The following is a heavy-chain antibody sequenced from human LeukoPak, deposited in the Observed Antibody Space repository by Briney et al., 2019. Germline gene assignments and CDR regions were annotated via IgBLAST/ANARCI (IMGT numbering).Heavy chain of an antibody. J-gene: IGHJ4*02. Sequence: GGSLRLSCAASGFSFNNYWMSWVRQAPGKGLEWVANIRQDGSEKYYVDSLRGRFTISRDNSKNTLYLQMNSLRAEDTAVYYCAKDGGLRYSKYYFDYWGQGTLVTVSS. CDR2: IRQDGSEK. CDR3: AKDGGLRYSKYYFDY. V-gene: IGHV3-7*01. CDR1: GFSFNNYW. D-gene: IGHD3-9*01.